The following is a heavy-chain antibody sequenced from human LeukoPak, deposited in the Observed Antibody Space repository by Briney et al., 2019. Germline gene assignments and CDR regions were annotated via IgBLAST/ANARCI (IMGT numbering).Heavy chain of an antibody. CDR3: VKEGLLGGYYFDL. CDR1: GFTFSRYS. V-gene: IGHV3-23*01. J-gene: IGHJ4*02. D-gene: IGHD2-8*02. CDR2: IDRRGDRT. Sequence: GGSLRLSCAASGFTFSRYSMAWVRQAPGRGLDWVSTIDRRGDRTFYADSVRGRFTNSRDNSQNMVFLQMNNLGADDTAVYYCVKEGLLGGYYFDLWGQGTPVTVSS.